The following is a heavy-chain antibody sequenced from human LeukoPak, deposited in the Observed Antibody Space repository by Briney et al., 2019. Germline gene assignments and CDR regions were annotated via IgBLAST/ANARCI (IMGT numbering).Heavy chain of an antibody. J-gene: IGHJ3*02. Sequence: GGSLRLSCAASGSTFSSYAMNWVRQAPGKGLEWVSGISGGGDYTYYADSVKGRFTISRDNSKNTLYLQVNSLRAEDTAVFYCAKAYYDILTGYYFGAFDIWGQGTMVTVSS. CDR3: AKAYYDILTGYYFGAFDI. D-gene: IGHD3-9*01. CDR1: GSTFSSYA. V-gene: IGHV3-23*01. CDR2: ISGGGDYT.